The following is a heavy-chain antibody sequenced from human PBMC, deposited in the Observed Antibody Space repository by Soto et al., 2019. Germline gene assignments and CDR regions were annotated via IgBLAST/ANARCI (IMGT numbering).Heavy chain of an antibody. D-gene: IGHD7-27*01. J-gene: IGHJ5*02. CDR3: ARGAPSLLTGGWFDP. V-gene: IGHV1-69*06. Sequence: GASVKVSCKASGGTFSSYAISWVRQAPGQGLAWMGGIIPIFGTANHAQKFQGRVTITADKSTSTAYMELSSLRSEDTAVYYCARGAPSLLTGGWFDPWGQGTLVTVSS. CDR1: GGTFSSYA. CDR2: IIPIFGTA.